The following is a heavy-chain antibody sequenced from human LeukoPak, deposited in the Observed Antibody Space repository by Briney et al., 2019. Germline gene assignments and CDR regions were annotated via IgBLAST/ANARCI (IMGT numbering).Heavy chain of an antibody. J-gene: IGHJ4*02. V-gene: IGHV3-23*01. D-gene: IGHD5-18*01. CDR1: GFTFSTCD. Sequence: GGSLRLSCAASGFTFSTCDMPWVRQAPGKGLEWVSTISGSGSNTYYADSVKGRFTISRDNSKNALYLQMHSLRADDTAVYFCAKTPRGYTYVPDYWGQGTLVTVSS. CDR3: AKTPRGYTYVPDY. CDR2: ISGSGSNT.